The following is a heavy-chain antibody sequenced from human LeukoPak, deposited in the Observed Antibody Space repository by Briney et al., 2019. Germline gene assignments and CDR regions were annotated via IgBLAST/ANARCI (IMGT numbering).Heavy chain of an antibody. CDR1: GYTFTGYY. J-gene: IGHJ4*02. D-gene: IGHD6-13*01. CDR3: ARDKAGTGIAAASLDY. CDR2: INPNSGGT. Sequence: VASVKVSCKASGYTFTGYYMHWVRQAPGQGLEWMGWINPNSGGTNYAQKFQGWVTMTRDTSISTAYMELSRLRSDDTAVYYCARDKAGTGIAAASLDYWGQGTLVTVSS. V-gene: IGHV1-2*04.